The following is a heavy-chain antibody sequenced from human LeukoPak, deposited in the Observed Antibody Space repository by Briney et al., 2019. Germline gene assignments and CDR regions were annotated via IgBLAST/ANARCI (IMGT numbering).Heavy chain of an antibody. CDR1: GFTFSNYA. D-gene: IGHD1-26*01. CDR2: INSDGSST. Sequence: GGSLRLSCAASGFTFSNYAMSWVRQVPGKGLVWVSRINSDGSSTSYADSVKGRFTISRDNAKNTLYLQMNSLRAEDTAVYYCARVSRGKWELLGAHDFWGQGTPVTVSS. V-gene: IGHV3-74*01. CDR3: ARVSRGKWELLGAHDF. J-gene: IGHJ4*02.